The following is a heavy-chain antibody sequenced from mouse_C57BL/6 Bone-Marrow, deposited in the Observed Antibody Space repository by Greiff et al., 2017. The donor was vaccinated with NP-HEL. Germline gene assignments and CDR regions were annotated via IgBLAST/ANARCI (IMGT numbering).Heavy chain of an antibody. V-gene: IGHV5-6*02. J-gene: IGHJ3*01. Sequence: DVMLVESGGDLVKPGGSLKLSCAASGFTFSSYGMSWVRQTPDKRLEWVATISSGGSYTYYPDSVKGRFTISRDNAKNTLYLQMSSLKSEDTAMYYCASHGYASWFAYWGQGTLVTVSA. CDR1: GFTFSSYG. D-gene: IGHD2-2*01. CDR3: ASHGYASWFAY. CDR2: ISSGGSYT.